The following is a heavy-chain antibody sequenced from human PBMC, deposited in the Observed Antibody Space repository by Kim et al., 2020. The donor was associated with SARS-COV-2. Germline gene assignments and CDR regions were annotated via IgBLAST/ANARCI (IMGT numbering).Heavy chain of an antibody. CDR3: ARGIHQGLGVDV. J-gene: IGHJ6*02. D-gene: IGHD5-18*01. V-gene: IGHV3-13*04. Sequence: GGSLRLSCAASGFTFGGHDMHWVRQGSGKGLEWVSAIGTAGATFYSGSVKGRFIISSENGRNSLFLQMESLKVGDTAVYYCARGIHQGLGVDVWGQGTTVTVSS. CDR2: IGTAGAT. CDR1: GFTFGGHD.